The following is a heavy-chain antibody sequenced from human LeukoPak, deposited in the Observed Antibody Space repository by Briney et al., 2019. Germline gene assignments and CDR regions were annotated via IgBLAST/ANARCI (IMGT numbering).Heavy chain of an antibody. CDR3: ARQSISGTTWGWFDP. J-gene: IGHJ5*02. V-gene: IGHV4-38-2*02. D-gene: IGHD1-7*01. CDR2: IYHSGNT. Sequence: SETLSLTCTVSGYSISSGFYWGWIRQPPGKGLEWIGSIYHSGNTYYNPSLKSRVTISVDTSKNHFSLKLSSVTAADTAVYYCARQSISGTTWGWFDPWGQGTLVTVSS. CDR1: GYSISSGFY.